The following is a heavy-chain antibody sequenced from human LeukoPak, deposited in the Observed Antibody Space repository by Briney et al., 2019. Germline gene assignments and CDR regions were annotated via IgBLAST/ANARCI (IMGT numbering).Heavy chain of an antibody. CDR2: IYYSGST. V-gene: IGHV4-39*07. Sequence: PSETLSLTCTVSGGSISSSSYYWGWIRQPPGKGLEWIGSIYYSGSTYYNPSLKSRVTISVDTSKNQFSLRLTSVTAADSATYYCARETSLVGYAGGLGFNYWGRGTLVTVSS. CDR1: GGSISSSSYY. CDR3: ARETSLVGYAGGLGFNY. D-gene: IGHD2-2*01. J-gene: IGHJ4*02.